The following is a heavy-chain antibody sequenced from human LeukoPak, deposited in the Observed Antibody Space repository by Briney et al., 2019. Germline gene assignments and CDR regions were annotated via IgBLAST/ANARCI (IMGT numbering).Heavy chain of an antibody. J-gene: IGHJ4*02. CDR3: AGGGVSGTGTTSDY. CDR1: GFTFNSYW. D-gene: IGHD1-7*01. CDR2: IKRDGSEK. V-gene: IGHV3-7*01. Sequence: GGSLRLSCAASGFTFNSYWMNWVRQAPGKGLEWVANIKRDGSEKYYVDSVKGRFTISRDNAKNSLDLQMNSLRDEDAAVYYCAGGGVSGTGTTSDYWGQGTLVTVSS.